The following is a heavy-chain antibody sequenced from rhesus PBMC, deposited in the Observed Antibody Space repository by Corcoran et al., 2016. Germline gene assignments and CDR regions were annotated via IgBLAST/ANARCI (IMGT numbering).Heavy chain of an antibody. CDR1: GYTFTDYY. D-gene: IGHD4-23*01. V-gene: IGHV1-111*02. J-gene: IGHJ3*01. CDR2: VDPEDGEA. CDR3: ATHLYSNYFDY. Sequence: EVQLVQSGAEVKKPGASVKISCKASGYTFTDYYLHWVRQAPGKGLEWMGRVDPEDGEARPAQTFQDRVTITADTSTDTAYMELSSLRSEDTAVYYCATHLYSNYFDYWGQGLRVTVSS.